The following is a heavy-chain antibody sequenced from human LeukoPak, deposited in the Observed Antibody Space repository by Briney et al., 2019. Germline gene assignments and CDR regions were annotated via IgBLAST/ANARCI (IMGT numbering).Heavy chain of an antibody. Sequence: QAGGSLRLSCAASGFTFSSYAMSWVRQAPGKGLEWVSAISGSGDSTYYGDSVKGRFTISRDNSKNTLYLQMNSLRAEDTAVYYCAKGGKWDVTPFDYWGQGTLVTVSS. V-gene: IGHV3-23*01. J-gene: IGHJ4*02. D-gene: IGHD1-26*01. CDR2: ISGSGDST. CDR1: GFTFSSYA. CDR3: AKGGKWDVTPFDY.